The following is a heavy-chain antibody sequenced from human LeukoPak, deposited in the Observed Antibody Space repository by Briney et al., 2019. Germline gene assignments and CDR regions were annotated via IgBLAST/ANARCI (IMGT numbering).Heavy chain of an antibody. Sequence: SVKVSCKASGYTFTGYYMHWVRQAPGQGLEWMGGIIPIFGTANYAQKFQGRVTITADESTSTAYMELSSLRSEDTAVYYCARRHYDILTGYYNYWFDPWGQGTLVTVSS. D-gene: IGHD3-9*01. J-gene: IGHJ5*02. CDR3: ARRHYDILTGYYNYWFDP. V-gene: IGHV1-69*13. CDR1: GYTFTGYY. CDR2: IIPIFGTA.